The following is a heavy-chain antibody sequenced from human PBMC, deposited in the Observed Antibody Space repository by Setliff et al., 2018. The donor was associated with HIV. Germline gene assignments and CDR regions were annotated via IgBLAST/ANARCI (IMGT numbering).Heavy chain of an antibody. CDR1: GDSITSDAFY. Sequence: SETLSLTCTVSGDSITSDAFYWTWVRQPAGKGLEWIGHIYTNGGADYNSSLKSRVTISMDAPKNQFSLKLTSVTAADTAVYYRARDRYYGSGSYYNYFDYWGQGILVTVS. D-gene: IGHD3-10*01. CDR2: IYTNGGA. V-gene: IGHV4-61*09. J-gene: IGHJ4*02. CDR3: ARDRYYGSGSYYNYFDY.